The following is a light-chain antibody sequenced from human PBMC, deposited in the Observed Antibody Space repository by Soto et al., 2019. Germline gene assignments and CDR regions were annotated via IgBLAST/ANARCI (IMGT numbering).Light chain of an antibody. J-gene: IGKJ1*01. CDR3: QQYGGSPRT. Sequence: EIVLTQSPGTLSLSPGERATLSCRASQSVSSSCLAWYQQKRGQAPRLLIHDASSRATGIPDRFSGSGSGTDFTLTISSLEPEDFAVYYCQQYGGSPRTFDQGTKVEVK. V-gene: IGKV3-20*01. CDR2: DAS. CDR1: QSVSSSC.